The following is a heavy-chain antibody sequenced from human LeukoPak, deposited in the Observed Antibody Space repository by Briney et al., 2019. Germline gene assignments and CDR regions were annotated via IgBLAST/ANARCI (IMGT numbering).Heavy chain of an antibody. D-gene: IGHD6-13*01. CDR2: IYASGNT. J-gene: IGHJ3*02. Sequence: PSETLSLTCTVSGGSISSYFWSWIRQPAGKGLEWIGRIYASGNTNYNPSLKSRLTMSIDTSKNQFSLKLSSVTAADTAVYYCARHQPIAAAAPDAFDIWGQGTMVTVSP. CDR3: ARHQPIAAAAPDAFDI. V-gene: IGHV4-4*07. CDR1: GGSISSYF.